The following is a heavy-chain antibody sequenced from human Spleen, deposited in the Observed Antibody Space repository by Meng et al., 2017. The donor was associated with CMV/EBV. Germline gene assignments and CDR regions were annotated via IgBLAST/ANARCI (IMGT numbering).Heavy chain of an antibody. V-gene: IGHV3-23*01. J-gene: IGHJ4*02. CDR2: VSGSGDRR. Sequence: GGSLRLSCAASRFTFSSYAMSWVRQAPGKGLEWVSTVSGSGDRRNYADSVKGRFTISRDNSKNTLDLQMNSLRAEDTAVYYCAKSPPEPAHWNLRPYYFDYWGQGTLVTVSS. CDR1: RFTFSSYA. CDR3: AKSPPEPAHWNLRPYYFDY. D-gene: IGHD1-1*01.